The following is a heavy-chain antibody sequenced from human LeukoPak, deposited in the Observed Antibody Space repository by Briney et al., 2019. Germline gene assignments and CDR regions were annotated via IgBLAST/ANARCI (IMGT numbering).Heavy chain of an antibody. V-gene: IGHV3-7*01. J-gene: IGHJ4*02. CDR2: INQDGSEK. D-gene: IGHD4-11*01. Sequence: GGSLRLSCVGSGFIFSNYWMAWVRQAPGKGLEWVANINQDGSEKSYVDSVKGRFTISRDNAKNLLSLQMNSLRAEDTAVYYCARGGIQYSNDYWGQGTLVTVSS. CDR3: ARGGIQYSNDY. CDR1: GFIFSNYW.